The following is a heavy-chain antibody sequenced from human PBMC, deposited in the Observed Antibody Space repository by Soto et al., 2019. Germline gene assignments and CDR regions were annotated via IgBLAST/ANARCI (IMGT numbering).Heavy chain of an antibody. V-gene: IGHV4-34*01. CDR2: INHSGST. CDR3: ASPLYGSGSYSDY. D-gene: IGHD3-10*01. Sequence: SETLSLTCAVYGGSFSGYYWSWIRQPPGKGLERIGEINHSGSTNYNPSLKSRVTISVDTSKNQFSLKLSSVTAADTAVYYCASPLYGSGSYSDYWGQGTLVTVSS. CDR1: GGSFSGYY. J-gene: IGHJ4*02.